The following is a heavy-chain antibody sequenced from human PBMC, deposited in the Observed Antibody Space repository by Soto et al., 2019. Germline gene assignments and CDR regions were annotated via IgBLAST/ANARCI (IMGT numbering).Heavy chain of an antibody. CDR3: ERDLSANCGGDCDY. J-gene: IGHJ4*02. V-gene: IGHV3-33*01. CDR1: GFTFSSFD. D-gene: IGHD2-21*02. Sequence: QVQLVESGGGVVQPGRSLRLSCAASGFTFSSFDMHWVRQAPGKGLEWVAAIWYDGSNQYYADSVKGRFTISRDSSKNTLYLQLTTLRAEDTAVYYCERDLSANCGGDCDYWGQGTLFTVSS. CDR2: IWYDGSNQ.